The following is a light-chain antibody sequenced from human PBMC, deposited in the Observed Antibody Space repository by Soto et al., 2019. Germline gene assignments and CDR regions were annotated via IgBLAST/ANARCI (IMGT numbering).Light chain of an antibody. CDR2: EGS. Sequence: QSALTQPAPVSGSPGQSITISCTGTSSDVGSYNLVSWYQQHPGKAPKLMIYEGSKRPSGVSNRFSGSKSANTASLTISGLQAEDEADYYCCSYAGSRVFGGGTKLTVL. CDR3: CSYAGSRV. V-gene: IGLV2-23*01. CDR1: SSDVGSYNL. J-gene: IGLJ3*02.